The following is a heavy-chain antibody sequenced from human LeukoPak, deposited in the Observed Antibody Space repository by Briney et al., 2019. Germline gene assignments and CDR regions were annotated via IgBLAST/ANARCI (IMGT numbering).Heavy chain of an antibody. V-gene: IGHV4-4*09. CDR2: IYTSGST. CDR3: ARLDLIGSSSCFDY. CDR1: GGSISSYY. J-gene: IGHJ4*02. Sequence: SETLSLTCTVSGGSISSYYWSWIRQPPGKGLEWTGYIYTSGSTNYNPSLKSRVTISVDTSKNQFSLKLSSVTAADTAVYYCARLDLIGSSSCFDYWGQGTLVTVSS. D-gene: IGHD6-6*01.